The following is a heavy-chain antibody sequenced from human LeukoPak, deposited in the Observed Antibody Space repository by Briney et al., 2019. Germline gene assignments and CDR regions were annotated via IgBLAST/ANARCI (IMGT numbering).Heavy chain of an antibody. CDR3: AKDGGLWVSAHWGDS. J-gene: IGHJ4*02. CDR1: GFTFSSYA. Sequence: GGSLRLSCAASGFTFSSYAMSWVRQAPGKGLEWVSAISGSGGSTYYADSVKGRFTVSRDNSKNTLFLQMNSLRAEDTAIYYCAKDGGLWVSAHWGDSWGRGTLVTVSS. D-gene: IGHD7-27*01. V-gene: IGHV3-23*01. CDR2: ISGSGGST.